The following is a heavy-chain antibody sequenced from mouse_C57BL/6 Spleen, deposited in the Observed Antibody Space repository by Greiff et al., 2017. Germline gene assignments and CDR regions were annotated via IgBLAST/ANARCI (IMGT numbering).Heavy chain of an antibody. CDR2: ISYDGSN. D-gene: IGHD1-1*01. CDR3: ARDLGSSYWYFDV. V-gene: IGHV3-6*01. CDR1: GYSITSGYY. Sequence: EVKLVASGPGLVKPSQSLSLTCSVTGYSITSGYYWNWIRQFPGNKLEWMGYISYDGSNNYNPSLKNRISITRDTSKNQFFLKLNSVTTEGTATYYCARDLGSSYWYFDVWGTGTTVTVSS. J-gene: IGHJ1*03.